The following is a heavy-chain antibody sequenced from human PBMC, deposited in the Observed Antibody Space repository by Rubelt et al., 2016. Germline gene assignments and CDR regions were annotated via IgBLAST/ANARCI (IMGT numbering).Heavy chain of an antibody. CDR1: GGSFSGYY. V-gene: IGHV4-34*01. Sequence: QVQLQQWGAGLLKPSETLSLTCAVYGGSFSGYYWSWIRQPPGKGLEWIGEINHSGSTNYNPSLKSRVTISVDTSKNQFSLKLSSVTAADTAVYYCARDLVDARSAPGYWGQGTLVTVSS. D-gene: IGHD2-8*01. CDR2: INHSGST. J-gene: IGHJ4*02. CDR3: ARDLVDARSAPGY.